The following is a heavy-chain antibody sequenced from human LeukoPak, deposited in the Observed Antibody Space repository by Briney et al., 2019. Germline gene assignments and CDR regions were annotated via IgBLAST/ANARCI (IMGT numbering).Heavy chain of an antibody. CDR3: VKDLSGWYSFDY. CDR2: INDHGDTT. J-gene: IGHJ4*02. Sequence: GGSLRLSYSASGFTFSSCAMHWVRQAPRMGLEYVSGINDHGDTTHYGDSVRGRVTISRDDSKNTVHLQMSSLRAEDTAVYYCVKDLSGWYSFDYWGQGTLVTVSS. CDR1: GFTFSSCA. V-gene: IGHV3-64D*09. D-gene: IGHD6-19*01.